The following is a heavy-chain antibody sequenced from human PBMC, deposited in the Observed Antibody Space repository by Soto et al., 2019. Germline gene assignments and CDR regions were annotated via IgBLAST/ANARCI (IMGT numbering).Heavy chain of an antibody. V-gene: IGHV4-30-4*01. Sequence: QVQLQESGPGLVKPSQTLSLTCSVSGGSLSSGYYYWSWIRQPPGKGLEWIGNIYYSGNTYYNPSLKSRLIISIAPSKNQFSLKAGPVTAADTAVYYCASSSLYGMHVWGQGTTVTVSS. J-gene: IGHJ6*02. CDR2: IYYSGNT. CDR1: GGSLSSGYYY. CDR3: ASSSLYGMHV.